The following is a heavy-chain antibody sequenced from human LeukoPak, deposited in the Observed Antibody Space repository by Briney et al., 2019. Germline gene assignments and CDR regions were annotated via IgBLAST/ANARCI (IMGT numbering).Heavy chain of an antibody. Sequence: GGSLRLSCAASGFTFSTYAMSWVRQAPGKGLEWVSAISGSGGSTYYADSVKGRFTISRDNSKTTLYLQMNSLRAEDTAVYYCAKCHGGSGSYHMVYYYYMDVWGKGTTVTVSS. J-gene: IGHJ6*03. CDR2: ISGSGGST. V-gene: IGHV3-23*01. CDR1: GFTFSTYA. D-gene: IGHD3-10*01. CDR3: AKCHGGSGSYHMVYYYYMDV.